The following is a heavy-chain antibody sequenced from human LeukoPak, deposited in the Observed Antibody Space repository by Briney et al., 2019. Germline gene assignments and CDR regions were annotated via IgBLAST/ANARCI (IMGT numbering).Heavy chain of an antibody. J-gene: IGHJ4*02. Sequence: ASVKVSCKASGYTFTSYYMHWVRQAPGQGLEWMGIINPSGGSTSYAQKFQGRVTMTRDTSTSTVYMELSSLRSEDTAVYYCARAELAYCGGDCSHPFDYWGQGTLVTVSS. CDR3: ARAELAYCGGDCSHPFDY. V-gene: IGHV1-46*01. D-gene: IGHD2-21*02. CDR2: INPSGGST. CDR1: GYTFTSYY.